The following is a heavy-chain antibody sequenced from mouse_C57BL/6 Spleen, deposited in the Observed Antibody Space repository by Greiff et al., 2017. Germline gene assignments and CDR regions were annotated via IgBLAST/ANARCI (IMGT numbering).Heavy chain of an antibody. Sequence: VKLMESGPGLVAPSQSLSITCTVSGFSLTSYGVHWVRQPPGKGLEWLVVIWSDGSTTYNSALKSRLSISKDNSKSQVFLKMNSLQTDDTAMYYCARHLNYAPWYFDVWGTGTTVTVSS. J-gene: IGHJ1*03. D-gene: IGHD1-1*02. V-gene: IGHV2-6-1*01. CDR2: IWSDGST. CDR3: ARHLNYAPWYFDV. CDR1: GFSLTSYG.